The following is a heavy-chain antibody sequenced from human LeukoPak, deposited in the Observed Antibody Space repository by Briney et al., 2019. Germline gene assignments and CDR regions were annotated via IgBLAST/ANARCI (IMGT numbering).Heavy chain of an antibody. CDR2: IYSGGST. J-gene: IGHJ4*02. CDR3: ASTSDY. V-gene: IGHV3-53*01. Sequence: PGGSLRLSCAASGFSVSTNYMNWVRQAPGKGLEWVSVIYSGGSTCYADSVTGRFTISRDNSNNTLYLQMNSLRAEDTAIYYCASTSDYWGQGTLVTVSS. D-gene: IGHD1-26*01. CDR1: GFSVSTNY.